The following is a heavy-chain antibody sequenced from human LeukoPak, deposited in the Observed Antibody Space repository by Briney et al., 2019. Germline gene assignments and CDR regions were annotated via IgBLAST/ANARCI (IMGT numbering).Heavy chain of an antibody. Sequence: GRSLRLSCAASGFTFSSYGMHWVRQAPGKGLEWVAVISYDGSNKYYADSVKGRFTISRDNSKNTLYLQMNSLRAGDTAVYYCAKLCIVGATGDYWGQGTLVTVSS. J-gene: IGHJ4*02. V-gene: IGHV3-30*18. CDR2: ISYDGSNK. CDR3: AKLCIVGATGDY. CDR1: GFTFSSYG. D-gene: IGHD1-26*01.